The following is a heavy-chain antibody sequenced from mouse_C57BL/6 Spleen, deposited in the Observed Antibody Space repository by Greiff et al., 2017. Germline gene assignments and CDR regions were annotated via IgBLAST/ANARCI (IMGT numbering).Heavy chain of an antibody. CDR1: GYSITSGYY. CDR2: ISYDGSN. V-gene: IGHV3-6*01. J-gene: IGHJ2*01. D-gene: IGHD1-1*01. CDR3: ARGNGLDY. Sequence: EVKLQESGPGLVKPSQSLSLTCSVTGYSITSGYYWNWIRQFPGNKLEWMGYISYDGSNNYNPSLKNRISITRDTSKNQSFLKLNSVTTEDTATYYCARGNGLDYWGQGTTLTVSS.